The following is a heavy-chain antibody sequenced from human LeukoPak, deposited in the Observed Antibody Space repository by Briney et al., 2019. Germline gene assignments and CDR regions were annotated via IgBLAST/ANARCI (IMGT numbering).Heavy chain of an antibody. CDR2: IAISGIS. D-gene: IGHD5-18*01. J-gene: IGHJ4*02. CDR3: AKGGIGSSSGLDS. V-gene: IGHV3-23*01. Sequence: GGSLRLSCVASGFTFSTYAMTWVRQAPGKGLEWVSSIAISGISYYRDSVRGRYTISRDNSKNTLYLQMNSPRPEDTAIYYCAKGGIGSSSGLDSWGQGTLVTVSS. CDR1: GFTFSTYA.